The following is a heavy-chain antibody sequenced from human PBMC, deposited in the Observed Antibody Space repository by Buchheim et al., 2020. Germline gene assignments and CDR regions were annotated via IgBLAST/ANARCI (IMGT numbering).Heavy chain of an antibody. D-gene: IGHD1-26*01. CDR2: IYYSGST. CDR3: ARGAVGASLDY. V-gene: IGHV4-61*01. CDR1: GGSVSSGSYY. Sequence: QVQLQESGPGLVKPSETLSLTCTVSGGSVSSGSYYWSWIRQPPGKGLEWIGYIYYSGSTNYNPSLKSRVTISVDTSKNQFSLKLSSVTAADTAVYYCARGAVGASLDYWGQGTL. J-gene: IGHJ4*02.